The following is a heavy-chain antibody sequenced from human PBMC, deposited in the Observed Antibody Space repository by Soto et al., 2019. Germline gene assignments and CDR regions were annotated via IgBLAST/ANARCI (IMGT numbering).Heavy chain of an antibody. V-gene: IGHV3-7*01. CDR1: GFTFSSYW. D-gene: IGHD1-1*01. J-gene: IGHJ4*02. CDR2: IKQDGSEK. Sequence: GGSLRLSCAASGFTFSSYWMGGVRQAPGKGLEWVANIKQDGSEKYYVDSVKGRFNISRDSAKNSLYLQMNSLRAEESVVYYCARAGTYNWNDYWGQGTLVTVSS. CDR3: ARAGTYNWNDY.